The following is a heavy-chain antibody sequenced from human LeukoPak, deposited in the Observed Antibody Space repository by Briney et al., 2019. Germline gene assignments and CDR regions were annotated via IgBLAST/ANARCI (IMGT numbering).Heavy chain of an antibody. CDR3: ARDRLFRGVVPGLHYYMDV. V-gene: IGHV3-7*01. CDR1: GFTFSSYW. CDR2: IKHDGSEK. D-gene: IGHD2-2*01. Sequence: GGSLRLSCVAPGFTFSSYWMTWVRQAPGKGLEWVANIKHDGSEKYYVDSVKGRFTISRDNAKNSLFLQMNSLRVDDTAVYYCARDRLFRGVVPGLHYYMDVWGKGTTVIVSS. J-gene: IGHJ6*03.